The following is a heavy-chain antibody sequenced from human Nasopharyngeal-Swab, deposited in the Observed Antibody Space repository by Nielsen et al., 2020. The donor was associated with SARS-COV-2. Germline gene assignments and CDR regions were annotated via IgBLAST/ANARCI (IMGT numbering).Heavy chain of an antibody. CDR1: GGTFSSYA. D-gene: IGHD3-10*01. CDR3: ARGGYYGSGSYFHYYYGMDV. CDR2: IIPIFGTA. Sequence: SVKVSCKASGGTFSSYAISWVRQAPGQGLEWMGGIIPIFGTADYAQKFQGRVTITADESMSTAYMELSSLRSEDTAVYYCARGGYYGSGSYFHYYYGMDVWGQGTTVTVSS. J-gene: IGHJ6*02. V-gene: IGHV1-69*13.